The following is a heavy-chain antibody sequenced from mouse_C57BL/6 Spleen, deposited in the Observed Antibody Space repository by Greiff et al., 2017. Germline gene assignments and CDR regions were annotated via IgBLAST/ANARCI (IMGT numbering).Heavy chain of an antibody. CDR2: IDPSDSYT. CDR1: GYTFTSYW. V-gene: IGHV1-69*01. J-gene: IGHJ1*03. D-gene: IGHD1-1*01. Sequence: QVQLQQPGAELVMPGASVKLSCKASGYTFTSYWMHWVKQRPGQGLEWIGEIDPSDSYTNYNQKFKGKTTLTVDKSSSTAYMQLSSLTSEDSAVYYCASPRTVVREYWYFDVWGTGTTVTVSS. CDR3: ASPRTVVREYWYFDV.